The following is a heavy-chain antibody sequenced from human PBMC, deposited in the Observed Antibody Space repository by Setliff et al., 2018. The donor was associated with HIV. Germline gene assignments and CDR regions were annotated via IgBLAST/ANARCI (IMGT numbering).Heavy chain of an antibody. J-gene: IGHJ4*02. CDR2: ISAYNGRI. CDR1: GYNFTSYG. D-gene: IGHD5-12*01. V-gene: IGHV1-18*01. Sequence: GGSVKVSCKASGYNFTSYGISWVRQAPGQGLEWMGWISAYNGRINYAQKFQGRVTMTTDRSTSTAYLELRSLRSDDTAVDYCARDVGRDGYCFDHWGQGTLVTVSS. CDR3: ARDVGRDGYCFDH.